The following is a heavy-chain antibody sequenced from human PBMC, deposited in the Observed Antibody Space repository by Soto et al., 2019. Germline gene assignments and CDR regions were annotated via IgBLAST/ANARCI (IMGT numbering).Heavy chain of an antibody. Sequence: EVQLLESGGGLVQPGGSLRLSCAASGFMFNNYAMSWVRQAPGKGLEWVSTVSVSGGTTYYADSLKGRFTISRGNSKKTVYLQMNRLRADDTAIYYCAKGLYYYDSSGYRLFDYWGQGTLVTVSS. J-gene: IGHJ4*02. D-gene: IGHD3-22*01. CDR2: VSVSGGTT. V-gene: IGHV3-23*01. CDR3: AKGLYYYDSSGYRLFDY. CDR1: GFMFNNYA.